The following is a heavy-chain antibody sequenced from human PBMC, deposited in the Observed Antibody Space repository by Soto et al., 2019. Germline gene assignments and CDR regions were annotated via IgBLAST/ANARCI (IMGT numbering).Heavy chain of an antibody. CDR3: ARLQGYCIRTSCSGYYAMDV. J-gene: IGHJ6*02. CDR2: IYYSGST. V-gene: IGHV4-39*01. Sequence: QLQLQESGPGLVKPSETLSLTCTVSSGSISSSSYTWGWIRQPPGKGLEWIGSIYYSGSTYYNPSLKSGITVPVDTSNTQFSLNLSSVTAADTAVYYCARLQGYCIRTSCSGYYAMDVWGQGTTVTVSS. D-gene: IGHD2-2*01. CDR1: SGSISSSSYT.